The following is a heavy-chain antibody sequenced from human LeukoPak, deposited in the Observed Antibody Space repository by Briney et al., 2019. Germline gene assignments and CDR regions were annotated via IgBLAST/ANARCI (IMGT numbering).Heavy chain of an antibody. Sequence: GGSLRLSCTASGFPLCVYWISWVRQAPGKGLEWVANIKEDGSVQDYVDSVKGRFTISRDNAKNSVYLQMNSLRVDDTAVYYCVGQLLRAVWGKGTTVTVSS. CDR3: VGQLLRAV. J-gene: IGHJ6*04. D-gene: IGHD2-2*01. CDR2: IKEDGSVQ. V-gene: IGHV3-7*01. CDR1: GFPLCVYW.